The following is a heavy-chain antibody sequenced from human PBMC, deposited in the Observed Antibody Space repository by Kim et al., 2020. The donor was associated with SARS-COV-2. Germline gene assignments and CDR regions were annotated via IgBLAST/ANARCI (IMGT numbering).Heavy chain of an antibody. Sequence: GESLRLSCAASGFTFSSYAMSWVRQAPGKGLEWVSAISGSGGSTYYADSVKGRFTISRDNSKNTLYLQMNSLRAEDTAVYYCAKDRRLYYDFWTGYDRPRDGMDVWGQGTTVTVSS. CDR1: GFTFSSYA. D-gene: IGHD3-3*01. CDR2: ISGSGGST. J-gene: IGHJ6*02. CDR3: AKDRRLYYDFWTGYDRPRDGMDV. V-gene: IGHV3-23*01.